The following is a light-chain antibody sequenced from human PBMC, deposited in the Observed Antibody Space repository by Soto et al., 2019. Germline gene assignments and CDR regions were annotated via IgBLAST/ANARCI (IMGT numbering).Light chain of an antibody. J-gene: IGKJ5*01. Sequence: ETVLKQSPATLSLSPGKRATLSFRASQRVSSYLAWYQQKPGQAPRLRIYDASNRATGIPSRFSGSGSGTDFTLTISSLEPEDFAVYYCQQRSNWPPITFGQGTRLEIK. CDR1: QRVSSY. CDR3: QQRSNWPPIT. CDR2: DAS. V-gene: IGKV3-11*01.